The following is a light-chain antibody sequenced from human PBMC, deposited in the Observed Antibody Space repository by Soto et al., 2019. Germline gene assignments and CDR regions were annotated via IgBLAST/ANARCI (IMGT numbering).Light chain of an antibody. CDR2: DVS. CDR3: GSYTSSSTPNV. V-gene: IGLV2-14*01. Sequence: QSALTQPASVSGSPGQSITISCTGTSSDVGGHNYVSWYQQHPGKAPKLMIYDVSHRPSGVSARFSGSKSGNTASLTIFGLQAEDEADYDCGSYTSSSTPNVFGTGTKLTVL. J-gene: IGLJ1*01. CDR1: SSDVGGHNY.